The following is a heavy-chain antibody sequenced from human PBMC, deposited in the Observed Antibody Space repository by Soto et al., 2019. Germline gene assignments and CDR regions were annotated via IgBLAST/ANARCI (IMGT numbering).Heavy chain of an antibody. CDR3: ARFSTGVYADYIDY. V-gene: IGHV4-39*01. CDR2: IYYSGST. CDR1: GGSISSSSYY. Sequence: SETLSLTCTVSGGSISSSSYYWGWIRQPPGKGLEWIGSIYYSGSTYYNPSLKSRVTISVDTSKNQFSLKLSSVTAADTAVYYCARFSTGVYADYIDYWGQGTLVTVSS. D-gene: IGHD3-16*01. J-gene: IGHJ4*02.